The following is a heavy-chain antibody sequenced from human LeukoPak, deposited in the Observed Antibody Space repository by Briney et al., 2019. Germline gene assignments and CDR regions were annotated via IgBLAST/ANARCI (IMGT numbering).Heavy chain of an antibody. D-gene: IGHD5-18*01. CDR3: ARRTEYSYYNWFDP. V-gene: IGHV4-4*09. CDR1: GGSISSYY. CDR2: IYTSGST. Sequence: SETLSLTCTVSGGSISSYYWSWIRQPPGKGLEWIGYIYTSGSTNYNPSLKSRVTISVDTSKNQFSLKLSSVTAADTAVYYCARRTEYSYYNWFDPWGQGTLVTVSS. J-gene: IGHJ5*02.